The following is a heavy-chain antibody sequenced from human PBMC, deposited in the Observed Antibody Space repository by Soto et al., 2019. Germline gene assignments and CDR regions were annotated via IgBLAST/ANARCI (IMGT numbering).Heavy chain of an antibody. V-gene: IGHV4-34*01. CDR1: GGSFSGYY. CDR3: ASASIAAAGAFDI. J-gene: IGHJ3*02. CDR2: INHSGST. Sequence: QVQLQQWGAGRLKPSETLSLTCAVYGGSFSGYYWSWIRQPPGKGLEWIGEINHSGSTNYNPSLKSRVTISVDTSKNQFALKLSSVTAADTAVYYCASASIAAAGAFDIWGQGTMVTVSS. D-gene: IGHD6-13*01.